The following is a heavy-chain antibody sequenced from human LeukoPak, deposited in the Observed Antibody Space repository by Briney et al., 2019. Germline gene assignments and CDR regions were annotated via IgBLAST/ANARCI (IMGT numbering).Heavy chain of an antibody. V-gene: IGHV3-9*01. CDR3: AKVRYRYNWNDVEFDY. J-gene: IGHJ4*02. CDR1: GFTFDDYA. Sequence: PGGSLRLSCAASGFTFDDYAMHWVRQAPGKGLEWVSGISWNSGSIGYADSVKGRFTISRDNAKNSLYLQMNSLRAEDTALYYCAKVRYRYNWNDVEFDYWGQGTLVTVSS. CDR2: ISWNSGSI. D-gene: IGHD1-20*01.